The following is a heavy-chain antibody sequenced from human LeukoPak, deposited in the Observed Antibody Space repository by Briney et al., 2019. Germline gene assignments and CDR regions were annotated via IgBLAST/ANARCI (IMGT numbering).Heavy chain of an antibody. J-gene: IGHJ4*02. CDR1: GFTFSSYS. V-gene: IGHV3-30*02. CDR3: ERPGSGSYYNVWPGSSRGIEDDY. D-gene: IGHD3-10*01. Sequence: PGGSLRLSCAASGFTFSSYSMHWVRQAPGKGLEWVAFIRYDGSNKYYADSVKGRFTISRDNSKNTLYLQMNSLRAEDTAVYYCERPGSGSYYNVWPGSSRGIEDDYWGQGTLVTVSS. CDR2: IRYDGSNK.